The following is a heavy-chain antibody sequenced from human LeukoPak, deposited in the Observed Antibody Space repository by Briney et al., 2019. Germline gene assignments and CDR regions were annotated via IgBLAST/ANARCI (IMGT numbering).Heavy chain of an antibody. Sequence: ASVKVSCTASGGTFSSYAISWVRQAPGQGLEWMGRIIPIFGIATYAQKFQGRVTITADKSTSTAYMELSSLRSEDTAVYYCARVDYDSSGYYDYWGQGTLVTVSS. V-gene: IGHV1-69*04. CDR3: ARVDYDSSGYYDY. D-gene: IGHD3-22*01. J-gene: IGHJ4*02. CDR1: GGTFSSYA. CDR2: IIPIFGIA.